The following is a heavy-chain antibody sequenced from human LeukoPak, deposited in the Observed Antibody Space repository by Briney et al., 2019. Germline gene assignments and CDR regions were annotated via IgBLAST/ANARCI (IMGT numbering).Heavy chain of an antibody. CDR1: GFTFSSYG. Sequence: GGFLRLSCGAPGFTFSSYGMHWVRQAPGKGLEWVAFIRNDGSNKYYADSVKGRFTISRDNSKNTLYLQMNSLRAEDTAVYYCAREVSGVITGLDYWGQGTLVTVSS. V-gene: IGHV3-30*02. CDR3: AREVSGVITGLDY. CDR2: IRNDGSNK. D-gene: IGHD3-22*01. J-gene: IGHJ4*02.